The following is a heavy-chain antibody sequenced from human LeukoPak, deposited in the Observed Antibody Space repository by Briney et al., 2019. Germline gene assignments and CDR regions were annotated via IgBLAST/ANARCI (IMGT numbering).Heavy chain of an antibody. D-gene: IGHD5-12*01. J-gene: IGHJ4*02. CDR2: INERGSST. V-gene: IGHV3-74*01. Sequence: PGGSLRLSCAASGFTFSSSWLHWVRQAPGKGLVWVSRINERGSSTSYADSVKGRFTISRDNAKNTLHLQMNSLRAGDTAVYYCAGGRLVAASKAVAIDYWGQGTLVTVSS. CDR3: AGGRLVAASKAVAIDY. CDR1: GFTFSSSW.